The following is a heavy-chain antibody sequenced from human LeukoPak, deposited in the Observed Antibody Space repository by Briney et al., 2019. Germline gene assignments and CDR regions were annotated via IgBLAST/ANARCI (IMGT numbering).Heavy chain of an antibody. J-gene: IGHJ4*02. CDR2: ISGSGGST. D-gene: IGHD1-26*01. CDR3: AKDLRRRELPLRIFDY. CDR1: GFTFSSYA. Sequence: GGSLRLSCAASGFTFSSYAMSWVRQAPGKGLEWVSAISGSGGSTYYAGSVKGRFTISRDNSTNTLYLQMNSLRAEDTAVYYCAKDLRRRELPLRIFDYWGQGTLVTVSS. V-gene: IGHV3-23*01.